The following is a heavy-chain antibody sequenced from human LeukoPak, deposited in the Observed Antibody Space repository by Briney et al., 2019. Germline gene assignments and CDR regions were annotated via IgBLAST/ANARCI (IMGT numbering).Heavy chain of an antibody. CDR3: ARTQSQSGSYRYYFGY. CDR1: GASVGSAGYH. D-gene: IGHD1-26*01. Sequence: SETLSLTCTVSGASVGSAGYHWSWVRQPPGGGLEWIGYIYYISNTNYNPSLKSRVTMSVDPSKNQFSLKLNSVTAADTAVYYCARTQSQSGSYRYYFGYWGQGTLVTVSS. V-gene: IGHV4-61*08. J-gene: IGHJ4*02. CDR2: IYYISNT.